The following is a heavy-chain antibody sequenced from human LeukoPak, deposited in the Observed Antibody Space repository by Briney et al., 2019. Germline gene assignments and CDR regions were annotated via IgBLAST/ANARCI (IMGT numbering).Heavy chain of an antibody. CDR1: GFTFSNFN. CDR2: ISGTSATI. J-gene: IGHJ4*02. CDR3: ARDSSAGSRGF. Sequence: GGSLRLSCAASGFTFSNFNMNWVRQAPGKGLEWISYISGTSATIYYADSVKGRFAISRDNAKNSLYLQMNSLRVEDTAVYYCARDSSAGSRGFWGQGTLGTVSS. V-gene: IGHV3-48*01. D-gene: IGHD2-15*01.